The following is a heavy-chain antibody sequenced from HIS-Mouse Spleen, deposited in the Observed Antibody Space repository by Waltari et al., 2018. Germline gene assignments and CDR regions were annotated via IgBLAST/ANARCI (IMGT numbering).Heavy chain of an antibody. CDR1: GYTFTGYY. J-gene: IGHJ3*02. Sequence: QVQLVQSGAEVKKPGASVKVSCKASGYTFTGYYMHWVRQAPGQGLEWMGWINPNSGGTNYAQKFQGRVTMTRDTSISTAYMELSRLRSDDTAVYYCARGSIVVVPAAKDAFDIWGQGTMVTVSS. CDR3: ARGSIVVVPAAKDAFDI. CDR2: INPNSGGT. D-gene: IGHD2-2*01. V-gene: IGHV1-2*02.